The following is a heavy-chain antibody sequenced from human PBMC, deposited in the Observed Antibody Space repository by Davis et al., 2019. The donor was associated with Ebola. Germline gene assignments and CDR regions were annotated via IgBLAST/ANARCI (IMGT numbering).Heavy chain of an antibody. Sequence: SETLSPTFAVSGGSISSSNWWSSVRQPPGKGLEWIGEIYHSGSTNYNPSFKSRVIVSEDASKNQFSLKLTSVTAADTAVYYCARVKTGPDGYFDYWGQGTLVTVSS. J-gene: IGHJ4*02. V-gene: IGHV4-4*02. CDR1: GGSISSSNW. CDR2: IYHSGST. CDR3: ARVKTGPDGYFDY. D-gene: IGHD5-24*01.